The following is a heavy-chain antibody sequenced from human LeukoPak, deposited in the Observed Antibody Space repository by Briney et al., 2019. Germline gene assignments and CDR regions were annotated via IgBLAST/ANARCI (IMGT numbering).Heavy chain of an antibody. D-gene: IGHD6-6*01. V-gene: IGHV4-59*08. J-gene: IGHJ4*02. CDR2: IYYSGST. Sequence: SETLSLTCTVSGGSISSYYWSWIRQPPGKGLEWIGYIYYSGSTNYNPSLKSRVTISVDTSKNQFSLKLSSVTAADTAVYYCAQQLVGGFDYWGQGTLVTVSS. CDR1: GGSISSYY. CDR3: AQQLVGGFDY.